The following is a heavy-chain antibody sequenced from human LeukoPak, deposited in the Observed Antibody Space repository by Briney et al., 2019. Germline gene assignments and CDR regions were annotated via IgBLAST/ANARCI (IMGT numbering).Heavy chain of an antibody. J-gene: IGHJ6*03. CDR1: GGSISSYY. CDR2: IYYSGSI. CDR3: ARRRRVLYYMDV. Sequence: SETLSLTCTVSGGSISSYYWGWIRQPPGKGLEWIGSIYYSGSIYYNPSLKSRVTISVDTSKNQFSLKLSSVTAADTAVYYCARRRRVLYYMDVWGKGTTVTISS. V-gene: IGHV4-39*01.